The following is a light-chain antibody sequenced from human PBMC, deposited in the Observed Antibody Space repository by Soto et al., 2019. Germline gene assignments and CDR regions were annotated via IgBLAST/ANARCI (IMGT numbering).Light chain of an antibody. Sequence: DIQMTQSPSSVSASVGGSVTFTCRASQGISNWLAWYQQKPGKAPKLLIYAASSLQSGVPSRFSGSASGTEFTLTIASLQLEDLATYFCLQDYNCPWTFGPGPKVDIK. J-gene: IGKJ1*01. CDR2: AAS. CDR3: LQDYNCPWT. CDR1: QGISNW. V-gene: IGKV1-12*01.